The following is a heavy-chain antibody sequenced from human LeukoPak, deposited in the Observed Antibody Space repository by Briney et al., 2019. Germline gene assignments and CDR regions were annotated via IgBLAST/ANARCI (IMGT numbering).Heavy chain of an antibody. Sequence: SETLSLTCTVSGGSISSYYWSWIRQPAGKGLEWIGRIYTSGSTNYNPPLKSRVTISVDTSKNQFSLKLSSVTAADTAVYYCARGRIGYCSGGSCYSRFDPWGQGTLVTVSS. CDR3: ARGRIGYCSGGSCYSRFDP. V-gene: IGHV4-4*07. CDR2: IYTSGST. D-gene: IGHD2-15*01. CDR1: GGSISSYY. J-gene: IGHJ5*02.